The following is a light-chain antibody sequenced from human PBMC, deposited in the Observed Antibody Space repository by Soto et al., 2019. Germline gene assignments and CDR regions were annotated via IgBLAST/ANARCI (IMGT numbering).Light chain of an antibody. Sequence: DLQMTQSPSTLSASVGDRVTITCRASQTLNGWVAWYQQKAGKAPKLLIYATSDLETGVPSRFRGSGSGTEFALTITSLQPDDFATYYCQQYFKYSWTFGPGTK. J-gene: IGKJ1*01. CDR1: QTLNGW. V-gene: IGKV1-5*03. CDR3: QQYFKYSWT. CDR2: ATS.